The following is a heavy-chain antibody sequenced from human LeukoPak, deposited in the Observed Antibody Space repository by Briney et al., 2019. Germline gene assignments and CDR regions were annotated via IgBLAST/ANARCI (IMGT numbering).Heavy chain of an antibody. D-gene: IGHD6-19*01. V-gene: IGHV3-9*01. CDR2: ISWNSGSI. J-gene: IGHJ2*01. CDR1: EFTFDDFA. Sequence: GRALRLSCAAFEFTFDDFAMHWVRQAPGKGLEWVSGISWNSGSIGYADSVKGRFTISRDNAKNSQFLQMDSLRPEDTAFYYCAKGALAGAFYWYFDLWGRGTLVTVSS. CDR3: AKGALAGAFYWYFDL.